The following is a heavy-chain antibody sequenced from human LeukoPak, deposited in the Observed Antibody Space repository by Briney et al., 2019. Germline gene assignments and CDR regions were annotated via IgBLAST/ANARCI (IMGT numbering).Heavy chain of an antibody. CDR3: AREPGVYYYDSSGYYLFDY. CDR1: GGSISSSNW. J-gene: IGHJ4*02. D-gene: IGHD3-22*01. V-gene: IGHV4-4*02. Sequence: SETLSLTCAVSGGSISSSNWWSWVRQPPGKGLEWIGEIYHSGSTNYNPSLKSRVTISVDKSKNQFSLKLSSVTAADTAVYYCAREPGVYYYDSSGYYLFDYWGQGTLVTVSS. CDR2: IYHSGST.